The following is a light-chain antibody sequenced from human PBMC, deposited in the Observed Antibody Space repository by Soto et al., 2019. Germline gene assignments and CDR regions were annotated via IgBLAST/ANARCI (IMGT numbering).Light chain of an antibody. V-gene: IGKV1-5*01. CDR2: AAS. CDR1: QSISSY. Sequence: DMKLAPSPLTLSAPLADRAPISYRASQSISSYLAWYQQKPGQAPRLLIYAASSMHSGIPARFSGSGSGTEFTLTISSLQPEDFATYYCQHYNSYSEAFGQGTKVDIK. J-gene: IGKJ1*01. CDR3: QHYNSYSEA.